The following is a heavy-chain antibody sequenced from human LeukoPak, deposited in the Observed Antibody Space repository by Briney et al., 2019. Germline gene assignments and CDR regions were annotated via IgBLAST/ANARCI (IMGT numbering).Heavy chain of an antibody. J-gene: IGHJ6*02. CDR3: ARVVTIVVVPAAMDV. CDR1: GGSFSGYY. CDR2: INHSGRT. D-gene: IGHD2-2*01. Sequence: SETLSLTCAVYGGSFSGYYWSWIRQPPGKGLEWIGEINHSGRTNYNPSLKSRVTISVDTSKNQFSLKLSSVTAADTAVYYCARVVTIVVVPAAMDVWGQGTTATVSS. V-gene: IGHV4-34*01.